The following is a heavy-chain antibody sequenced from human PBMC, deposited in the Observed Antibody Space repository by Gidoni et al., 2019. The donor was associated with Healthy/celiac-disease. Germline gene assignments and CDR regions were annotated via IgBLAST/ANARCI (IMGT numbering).Heavy chain of an antibody. CDR3: ARSMVRGLNWFDP. Sequence: QLQLQESGSGLVKPSQTLSLTCAVSGGSIRSGGYSWSWIRQPPGKGLEWIGYIDHSGSTYYNPSLKSRVTISVDRSKNQFSLKLSSVTAADTAVYYCARSMVRGLNWFDPWGQGTLVTVSS. CDR1: GGSIRSGGYS. J-gene: IGHJ5*02. V-gene: IGHV4-30-2*01. D-gene: IGHD3-10*01. CDR2: IDHSGST.